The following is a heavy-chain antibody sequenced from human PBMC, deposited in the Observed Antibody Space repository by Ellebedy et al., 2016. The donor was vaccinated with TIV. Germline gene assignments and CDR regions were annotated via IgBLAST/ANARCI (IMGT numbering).Heavy chain of an antibody. CDR2: IWYDGSNE. D-gene: IGHD7-27*01. CDR3: GRDAVTGNGKWDCLDP. Sequence: GESLKISCAASGFTFSSYGMHWVRQAPGKGLEWVAVIWYDGSNEYYADSVKGRFTISRDNSRNTLYLQMNSLRAEDSAIYYCGRDAVTGNGKWDCLDPWGQGTLVTVSS. V-gene: IGHV3-33*01. CDR1: GFTFSSYG. J-gene: IGHJ5*02.